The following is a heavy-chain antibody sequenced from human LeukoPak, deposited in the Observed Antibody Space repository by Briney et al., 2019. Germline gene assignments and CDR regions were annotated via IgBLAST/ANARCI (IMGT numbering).Heavy chain of an antibody. CDR1: GFTFSSSA. V-gene: IGHV3-23*01. Sequence: GGSLRLSCAASGFTFSSSAMSWVRQAPGKGLEWVSGISGSGNSTYYADSVKGRLTISRDNSKNTLYLQMNSLRAEDAAVYYCAKPVSALGPFDYWGQGTLVTVSS. J-gene: IGHJ4*02. CDR3: AKPVSALGPFDY. CDR2: ISGSGNST. D-gene: IGHD3-16*01.